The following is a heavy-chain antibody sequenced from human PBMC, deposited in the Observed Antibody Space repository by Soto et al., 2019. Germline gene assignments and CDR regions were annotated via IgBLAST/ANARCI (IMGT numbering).Heavy chain of an antibody. CDR1: GYTFTSYA. V-gene: IGHV1-3*01. Sequence: ASVKVSRKASGYTFTSYAMHWVRQAPGQGLEWMGWINAGNGNTKYSQKFQGRVTITRDTSASTAYMELSSLRSEDTAVYYCARDPSYYGMDVWGQGTTVTVSS. J-gene: IGHJ6*02. CDR3: ARDPSYYGMDV. CDR2: INAGNGNT.